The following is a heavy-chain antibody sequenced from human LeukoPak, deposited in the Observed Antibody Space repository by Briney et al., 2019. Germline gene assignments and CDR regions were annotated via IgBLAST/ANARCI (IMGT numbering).Heavy chain of an antibody. V-gene: IGHV4-34*01. CDR3: GRGSHAAWELIRH. CDR1: GGSFSGYY. Sequence: SETLSLTCAVYGGSFSGYYWSWIRQPPGKGLEWIGEIDRSGSTNYSPSLESRVTISADTSKNQFSLKLSSVTAADTAVYYCGRGSHAAWELIRHWGQGTLVTVSS. J-gene: IGHJ1*01. D-gene: IGHD1-26*01. CDR2: IDRSGST.